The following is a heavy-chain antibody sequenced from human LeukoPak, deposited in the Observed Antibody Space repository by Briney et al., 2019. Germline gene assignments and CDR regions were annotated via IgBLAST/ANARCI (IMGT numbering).Heavy chain of an antibody. CDR2: IYTSGST. CDR1: SGSLGSYY. Sequence: PSETLSLTCTVSSGSLGSYYWNWLRQPAGKGLEWIGHIYTSGSTNHNPSLKSRVTMSVDTSKNQFSLKLNSVTAADTAFYYCAREYSSSSGKALDYWGQGTLVTVSS. J-gene: IGHJ4*02. V-gene: IGHV4-4*07. D-gene: IGHD6-6*01. CDR3: AREYSSSSGKALDY.